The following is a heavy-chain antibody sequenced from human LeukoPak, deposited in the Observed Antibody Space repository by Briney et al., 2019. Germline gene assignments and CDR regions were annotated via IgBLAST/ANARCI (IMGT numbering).Heavy chain of an antibody. Sequence: GGSLRLSCAASGFTFSSYSMNWVRQAPGKRLVWVSSISSSSSYIYYADSVKGRFTISRDNAKNSLYLQMNSLRAEDTAVYYCARGTTGFDPWGQGTLVTVSS. CDR3: ARGTTGFDP. D-gene: IGHD4-11*01. V-gene: IGHV3-21*01. CDR1: GFTFSSYS. CDR2: ISSSSSYI. J-gene: IGHJ5*02.